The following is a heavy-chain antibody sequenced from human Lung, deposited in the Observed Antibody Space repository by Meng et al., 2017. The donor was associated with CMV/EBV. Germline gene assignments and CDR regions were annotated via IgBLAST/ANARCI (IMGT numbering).Heavy chain of an antibody. D-gene: IGHD5-12*01. Sequence: GESLKISCAASGFTFTSYAMNWVRQAPGKGLEWVSSITGGGNYIYYADSVKGRFSVSRDNAKNSLYLQMNSLRAEDTAVYYCARGRGLVATIVQHYLDYWGQGTLVXVSS. J-gene: IGHJ4*02. V-gene: IGHV3-21*01. CDR3: ARGRGLVATIVQHYLDY. CDR2: ITGGGNYI. CDR1: GFTFTSYA.